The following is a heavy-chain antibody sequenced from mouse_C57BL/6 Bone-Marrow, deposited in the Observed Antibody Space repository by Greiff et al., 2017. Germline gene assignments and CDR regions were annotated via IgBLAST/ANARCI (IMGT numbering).Heavy chain of an antibody. V-gene: IGHV1-82*01. J-gene: IGHJ3*01. D-gene: IGHD2-1*01. CDR1: GYAFSSSW. CDR2: IYPGDGDT. Sequence: QVQLQQSGPELVKPGASVKISCKASGYAFSSSWMNWVKQRPGKGLEWIGRIYPGDGDTNYNGKFKGKATLTADKSSSTAYMQLSSLTSEDSAVYFCAHYYGNSFAYWGQGTLVTVSA. CDR3: AHYYGNSFAY.